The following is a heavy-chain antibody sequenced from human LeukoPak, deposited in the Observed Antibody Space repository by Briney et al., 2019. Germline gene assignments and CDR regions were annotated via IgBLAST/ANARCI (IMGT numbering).Heavy chain of an antibody. Sequence: GGSLRLSCAASGFTFSSYAMSWVRQAPGKGLEWVSAISGSGGSTYYADSVKGRFTISRDNSKNTLYLQMNSLRAEDTAVYYCARGSLWFGELRLDYWGQGTLVTVSS. CDR3: ARGSLWFGELRLDY. V-gene: IGHV3-23*01. D-gene: IGHD3-10*01. CDR2: ISGSGGST. J-gene: IGHJ4*02. CDR1: GFTFSSYA.